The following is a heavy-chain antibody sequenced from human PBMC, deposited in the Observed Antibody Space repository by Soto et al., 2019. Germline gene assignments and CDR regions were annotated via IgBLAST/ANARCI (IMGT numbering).Heavy chain of an antibody. V-gene: IGHV4-31*03. Sequence: SESLSLTCTVSGGSISSGGYYWSWIRQHPGKGLEWIGYIYYSGSTYYNPSLKSRVTISVDTSKNQLSLKLSSVTAADTAVYYCARDAGRDGYNSFSLFDYWGQGTLVTVSS. CDR3: ARDAGRDGYNSFSLFDY. D-gene: IGHD1-1*01. CDR1: GGSISSGGYY. CDR2: IYYSGST. J-gene: IGHJ4*02.